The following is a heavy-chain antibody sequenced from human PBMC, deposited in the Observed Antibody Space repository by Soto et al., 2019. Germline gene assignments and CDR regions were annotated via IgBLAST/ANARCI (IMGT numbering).Heavy chain of an antibody. J-gene: IGHJ4*02. V-gene: IGHV2-26*02. Sequence: SGPTLVNPTETLTLTCTVSGFSLSRADVGVIWIRQPPGKALEWLAHIFSNDETVYSAPLKSRLTIIKDTSKSQVVLIMTNMDPVDTATYYCSRIARYGDVFDYCGQGTLVTGSA. CDR2: IFSNDET. CDR3: SRIARYGDVFDY. CDR1: GFSLSRADVG. D-gene: IGHD4-17*01.